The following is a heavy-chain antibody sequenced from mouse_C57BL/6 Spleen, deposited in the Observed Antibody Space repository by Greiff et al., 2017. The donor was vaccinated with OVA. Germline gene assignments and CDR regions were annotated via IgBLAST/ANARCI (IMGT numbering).Heavy chain of an antibody. CDR2: IYPGSGST. V-gene: IGHV1-55*01. Sequence: QVQLQQSGAELVKPGASVKMSCTASGYTFTSYWITWVQQRPGQGLEWIGDIYPGSGSTYYNEKFKSKVTLTVDKSASTVYMQLSSLKSEDSAVYYCARRWDNAMDYWGQGTSVTVSS. CDR1: GYTFTSYW. D-gene: IGHD3-3*01. CDR3: ARRWDNAMDY. J-gene: IGHJ4*01.